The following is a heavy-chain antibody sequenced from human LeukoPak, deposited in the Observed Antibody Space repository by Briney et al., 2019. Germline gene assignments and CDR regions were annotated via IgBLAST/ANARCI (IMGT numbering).Heavy chain of an antibody. J-gene: IGHJ3*02. V-gene: IGHV3-7*01. CDR2: IKQDGSQK. D-gene: IGHD1-7*01. CDR3: ARDPRSNWNYDAFDI. Sequence: PGGSLRLSCAASGFTFSRYWMSWVRQAPGKGLEWVANIKQDGSQKSYVDSVKGRFTISRDNANNLLYLQMNSLRAEDTAVYYCARDPRSNWNYDAFDIWGQGTRVTVSS. CDR1: GFTFSRYW.